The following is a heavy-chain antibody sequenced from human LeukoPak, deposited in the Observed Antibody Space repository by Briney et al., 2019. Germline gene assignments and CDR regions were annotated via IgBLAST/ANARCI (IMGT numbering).Heavy chain of an antibody. CDR1: GDSISSYNW. J-gene: IGHJ4*02. CDR3: ARLRAAAGLYYFDY. CDR2: IYHSGST. V-gene: IGHV4-4*02. D-gene: IGHD6-13*01. Sequence: SGTLSLTCADSGDSISSYNWWSWVRQPPGKGLEWIGEIYHSGSTNYNPSLKSRVTISVDKSKNQFSLKLNSVTAADTAVYYCARLRAAAGLYYFDYWGQGTLVIVSA.